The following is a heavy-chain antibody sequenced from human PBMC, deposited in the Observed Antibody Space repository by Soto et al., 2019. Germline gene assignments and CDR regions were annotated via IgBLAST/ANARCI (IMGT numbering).Heavy chain of an antibody. J-gene: IGHJ5*02. CDR3: ARDKGPGTPTDFDP. V-gene: IGHV3-7*01. Sequence: GGSLRLSCAASGFTFSGYWMSWVRQAPGKGLEWVANINKDGSEKYYVDSVRGRFTISRDNAKNSLYLQINSLRAEDAAVYCWARDKGPGTPTDFDPWGLGTLVTVPS. CDR2: INKDGSEK. CDR1: GFTFSGYW.